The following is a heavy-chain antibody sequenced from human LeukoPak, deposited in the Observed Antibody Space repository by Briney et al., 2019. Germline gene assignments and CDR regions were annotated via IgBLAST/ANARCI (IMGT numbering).Heavy chain of an antibody. J-gene: IGHJ4*02. CDR1: GFTFSSYA. V-gene: IGHV3-64D*06. Sequence: PGGSLRLSCSASGFTFSSYAMHWVRQAPGEGLEYVSAISSNGGSTYYADSVKGRFTISRDNSKNTLYLQMSSLRAEDTAVYYCVKEACGGDCYSGSDDYWGQGTLVTVSS. D-gene: IGHD2-21*02. CDR3: VKEACGGDCYSGSDDY. CDR2: ISSNGGST.